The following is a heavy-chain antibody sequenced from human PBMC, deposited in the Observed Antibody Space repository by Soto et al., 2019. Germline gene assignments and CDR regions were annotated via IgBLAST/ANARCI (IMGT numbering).Heavy chain of an antibody. D-gene: IGHD3-10*01. V-gene: IGHV1-3*01. J-gene: IGHJ4*02. CDR3: ARDSGGADY. CDR2: INAGNGNT. Sequence: ASVKVACKASGYSFSIYAMHWVRQAPGQRLEWMGWINAGNGNTKYSQKFQGRVTITRDTSASTAYMELSSLTSEDTAVYYCARDSGGADYWGQGTLVTVSS. CDR1: GYSFSIYA.